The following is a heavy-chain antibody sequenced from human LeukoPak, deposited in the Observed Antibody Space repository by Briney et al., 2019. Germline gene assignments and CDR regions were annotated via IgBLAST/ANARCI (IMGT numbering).Heavy chain of an antibody. Sequence: SETLSLTCTVSGGSISSSSYYWGWIRQPPGKGLEWIGSIYYSGSTYYNPSLKSRVTISVDTSKNQFSLKLSSVTAADTAVYYCAKLASPDDAFDIWGQGTMVTVSS. CDR2: IYYSGST. CDR3: AKLASPDDAFDI. V-gene: IGHV4-39*07. J-gene: IGHJ3*02. CDR1: GGSISSSSYY. D-gene: IGHD6-13*01.